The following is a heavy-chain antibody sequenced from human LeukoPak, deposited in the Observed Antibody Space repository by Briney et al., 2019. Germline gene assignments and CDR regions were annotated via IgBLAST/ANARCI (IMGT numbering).Heavy chain of an antibody. V-gene: IGHV1-69*06. J-gene: IGHJ6*03. CDR3: ARDSRVGATTNYYYYYMDV. D-gene: IGHD1-26*01. Sequence: GASVKVSCKASGYTFTSYGISWVRQAPGQGLEWMGGIIPIFGTANYAQKFQGRVTITADKSTSTAYMELSSLRSEDTAVYYCARDSRVGATTNYYYYYMDVWGKGTTVTVSS. CDR2: IIPIFGTA. CDR1: GYTFTSYG.